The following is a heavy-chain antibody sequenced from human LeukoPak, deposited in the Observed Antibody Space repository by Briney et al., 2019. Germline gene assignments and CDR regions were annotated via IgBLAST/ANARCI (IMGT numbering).Heavy chain of an antibody. CDR1: GYSISSGYY. CDR2: FYYRGIT. V-gene: IGHV4-38-2*02. CDR3: ARHQLITMVRGVIIPSWFDP. J-gene: IGHJ5*02. D-gene: IGHD3-10*01. Sequence: SETLSLTCTVSGYSISSGYYWGWIRQPPGKGLERIGNFYYRGITSYNPSLKSRVTISVDTSKNQFSLKLSSVTAADTAVYYCARHQLITMVRGVIIPSWFDPWGQGTLVTVSS.